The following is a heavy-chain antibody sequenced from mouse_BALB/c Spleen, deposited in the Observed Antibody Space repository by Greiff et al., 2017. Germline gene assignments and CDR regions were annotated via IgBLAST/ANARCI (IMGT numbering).Heavy chain of an antibody. J-gene: IGHJ1*01. CDR3: GRHSPYGDSPHWYCDV. CDR2: ISNGGGST. V-gene: IGHV5-12-2*01. D-gene: IGHD2-13*01. Sequence: EVKLMESGGGLVQPGGSLTLSCAASGFTFSSYTMSWVRQTPVKRLEWVAYISNGGGSTYYPDTVKGRFTISRDNAKNTLYLQMSSLKSEDTAMYDCGRHSPYGDSPHWYCDVWGAGTTVTVSS. CDR1: GFTFSSYT.